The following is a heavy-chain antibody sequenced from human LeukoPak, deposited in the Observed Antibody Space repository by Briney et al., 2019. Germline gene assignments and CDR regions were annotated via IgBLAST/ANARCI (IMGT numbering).Heavy chain of an antibody. J-gene: IGHJ5*02. D-gene: IGHD6-13*01. CDR3: ARDRGGSWYIPANWFDP. Sequence: GGSLRLSCAASGFTFSSYSMNWVRQAPGKGLEWVSSISSSSSYIYYADSVKGRFTISRDNAKNSLYLQMNSLRAEDTAVYYCARDRGGSWYIPANWFDPWGQGTLVTVSS. CDR2: ISSSSSYI. CDR1: GFTFSSYS. V-gene: IGHV3-21*01.